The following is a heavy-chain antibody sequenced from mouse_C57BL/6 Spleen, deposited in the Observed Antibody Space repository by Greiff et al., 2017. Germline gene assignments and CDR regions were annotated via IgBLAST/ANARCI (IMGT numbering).Heavy chain of an antibody. CDR1: GFNIKDYY. CDR2: IDPEDGET. V-gene: IGHV14-2*01. Sequence: EVQRVESGAELVKPGASVKLSCTASGFNIKDYYMHWVKQRTEKGLEWIGRIDPEDGETKYAPKFQGKATITADTSSNTAYLQLSSLISEDTAVYYCARPSTVVNYYAMDYWGQGTSVTVSS. CDR3: ARPSTVVNYYAMDY. J-gene: IGHJ4*01. D-gene: IGHD1-1*01.